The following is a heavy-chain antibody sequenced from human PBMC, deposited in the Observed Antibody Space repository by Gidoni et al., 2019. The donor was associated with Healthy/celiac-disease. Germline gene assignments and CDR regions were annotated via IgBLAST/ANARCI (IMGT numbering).Heavy chain of an antibody. CDR3: VSRAATQMGDEDY. CDR1: GGPFSSYA. V-gene: IGHV1-69*01. D-gene: IGHD3-16*01. Sequence: VPLVQSGAEVKKPGSSVQVSCTASGGPFSSYAISWVRQAPGQGLEGMGGISPIVGTANDEQKCQGRVTITADESTSTAYMELSSRRSEETAGYYGVSRAATQMGDEDYWGQGTLVTVSS. J-gene: IGHJ4*02. CDR2: ISPIVGTA.